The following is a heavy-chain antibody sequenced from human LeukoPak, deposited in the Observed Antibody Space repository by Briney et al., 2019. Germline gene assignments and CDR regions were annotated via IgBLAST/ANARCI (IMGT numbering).Heavy chain of an antibody. D-gene: IGHD1-1*01. Sequence: GGSLRLSCAASGFTFSTFAMSWVRQAPGKGLEWVSAISGNGRTTYYADSVKGRFTISRDNSKNTLYLQMNSLRAEDTAVYYCARGRYDWNDVGYFDYWGQGTLVSVSS. CDR1: GFTFSTFA. V-gene: IGHV3-23*01. CDR3: ARGRYDWNDVGYFDY. J-gene: IGHJ4*02. CDR2: ISGNGRTT.